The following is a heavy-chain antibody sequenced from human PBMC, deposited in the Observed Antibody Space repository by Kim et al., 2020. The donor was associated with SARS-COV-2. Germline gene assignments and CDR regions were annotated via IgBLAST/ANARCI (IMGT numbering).Heavy chain of an antibody. Sequence: GGSLRLSCAASGFTFKSHGMHWVRQAIGKGLEWISIIETGGETYYAESVKGRFTISREKAKNSLYIQMSSLRVDDTAVYYCVRDGSGSLPYSMDVWGQGTPVTVSS. CDR2: IETGGET. CDR1: GFTFKSHG. V-gene: IGHV3-13*01. CDR3: VRDGSGSLPYSMDV. J-gene: IGHJ6*02. D-gene: IGHD3-10*01.